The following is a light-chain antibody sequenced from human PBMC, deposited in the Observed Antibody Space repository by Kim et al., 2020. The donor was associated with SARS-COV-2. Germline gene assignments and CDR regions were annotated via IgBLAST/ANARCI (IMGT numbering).Light chain of an antibody. J-gene: IGKJ2*01. CDR2: DAS. V-gene: IGKV1-5*01. CDR3: HQYSSFLYT. Sequence: SASVGGRVTISCQASQSISTSLAWYQQKPGKAPKLLIYDASSLKSGVPSRFSGGASGTEFTLTISSVQPDDFATYYCHQYSSFLYTFGQGTKLEI. CDR1: QSISTS.